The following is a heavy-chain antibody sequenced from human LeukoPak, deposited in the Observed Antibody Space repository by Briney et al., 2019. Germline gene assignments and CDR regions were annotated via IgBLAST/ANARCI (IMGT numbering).Heavy chain of an antibody. CDR3: ARGLRYSSSWYGLHYYYYYYMDV. J-gene: IGHJ6*03. V-gene: IGHV1-8*01. D-gene: IGHD6-13*01. Sequence: GASVKVSCKASGYTFTSYDINWVRQATGQGLEWMGWMNPNSGNTGYAQKFQGRVTMTRNTSISTAYMELSSLRSEDTAVYYCARGLRYSSSWYGLHYYYYYYMDVWGKETTVTVSS. CDR2: MNPNSGNT. CDR1: GYTFTSYD.